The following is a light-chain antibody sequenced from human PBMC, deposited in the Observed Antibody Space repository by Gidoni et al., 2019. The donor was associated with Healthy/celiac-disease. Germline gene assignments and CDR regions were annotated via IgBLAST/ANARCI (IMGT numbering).Light chain of an antibody. CDR2: GAS. J-gene: IGKJ2*01. Sequence: EIVMTQSPAPLSVSPGERATLSCRASQSVSSNLAWYQQKPGQAARLLIYGASTRATGIPARFSGSGSGTEFTLTISSLQSEDFAVYYCQQYNNWPLYTFGQGTKLEIK. CDR3: QQYNNWPLYT. V-gene: IGKV3-15*01. CDR1: QSVSSN.